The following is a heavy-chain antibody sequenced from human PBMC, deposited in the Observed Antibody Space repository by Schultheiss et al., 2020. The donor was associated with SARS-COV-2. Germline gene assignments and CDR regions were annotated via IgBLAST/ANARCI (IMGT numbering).Heavy chain of an antibody. Sequence: GGSLRLSCSASGFTFSSYAMHWVRQAPGKGLEWVAVIWYDGSNKYYVDSVKGRFTISRDNAKNSLYLQMNSLRAEDTAVYYCARREGFLEWLEPYYFDYWGQGTLVTVSS. CDR1: GFTFSSYA. D-gene: IGHD3-3*01. J-gene: IGHJ4*02. CDR2: IWYDGSNK. CDR3: ARREGFLEWLEPYYFDY. V-gene: IGHV3-33*08.